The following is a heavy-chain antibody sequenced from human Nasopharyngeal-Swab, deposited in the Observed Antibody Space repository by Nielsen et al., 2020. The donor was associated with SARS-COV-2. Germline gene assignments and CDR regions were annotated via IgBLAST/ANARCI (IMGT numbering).Heavy chain of an antibody. V-gene: IGHV3-7*01. D-gene: IGHD2-2*01. CDR2: VKQDGSEK. J-gene: IGHJ6*02. CDR3: AREICTRITCFDYGMDV. CDR1: GFTLSRYW. Sequence: GGSLRLSCAASGFTLSRYWMSWVRQAPGKGLEWLASVKQDGSEKYSVDSVRGRFTISRDNTKNSVYLQMNNLRAEDAAVYYCAREICTRITCFDYGMDVWGQGTTVTVSS.